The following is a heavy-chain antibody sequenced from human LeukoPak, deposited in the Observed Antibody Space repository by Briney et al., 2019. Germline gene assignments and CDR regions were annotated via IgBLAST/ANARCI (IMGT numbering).Heavy chain of an antibody. D-gene: IGHD3-3*01. CDR2: IYYSGST. V-gene: IGHV4-30-4*07. CDR3: ARERRITIWDDYYMDV. CDR1: GGSISSGGYS. J-gene: IGHJ6*03. Sequence: SETLSLTCAVSGGSISSGGYSWSWIRQPPGKGLEWIGYIYYSGSTYYNPSLKSRVTISVDTSKNQFSLKLSSVTAADTAVYYCARERRITIWDDYYMDVWGKGTTVTVSS.